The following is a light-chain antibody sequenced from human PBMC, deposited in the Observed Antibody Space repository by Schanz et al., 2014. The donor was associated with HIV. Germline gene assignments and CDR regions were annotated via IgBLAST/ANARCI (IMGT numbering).Light chain of an antibody. J-gene: IGLJ1*01. V-gene: IGLV2-14*01. Sequence: QSVLTQPASVSGSPGQSITISCTGTSSDVGHYDFVSWYQQRPGKAPKLMIYDVTKRPSGVPDRFSGSKSGNTASLTISGLQAEDEADYYCSSYTSSSTLGYVFGTGTKLTVL. CDR1: SSDVGHYDF. CDR3: SSYTSSSTLGYV. CDR2: DVT.